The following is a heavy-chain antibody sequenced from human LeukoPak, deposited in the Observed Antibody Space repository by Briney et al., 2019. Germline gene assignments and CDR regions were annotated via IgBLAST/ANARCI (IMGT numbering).Heavy chain of an antibody. D-gene: IGHD3-22*01. CDR2: IYHSGST. V-gene: IGHV4-59*01. J-gene: IGHJ4*02. CDR3: ARARGDYDSSGSDFDY. Sequence: PSETLSLTCTVSGGSISSYYWSWIRRPPGKGLEWIGYIYHSGSTNYNPSLKSRVTISVDTSKNQFSLKLSSVTAADTAVYYCARARGDYDSSGSDFDYWGQGTLVTVSS. CDR1: GGSISSYY.